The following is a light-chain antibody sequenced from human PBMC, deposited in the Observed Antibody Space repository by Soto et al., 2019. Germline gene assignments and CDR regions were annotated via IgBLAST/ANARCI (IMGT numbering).Light chain of an antibody. V-gene: IGKV3-15*01. CDR2: GAS. Sequence: EIVMTQSPDTLSVSPGERATLSCRASQSVSSDLAWYQQKPGQAPRLLIYGASTRAAGIPARFSGSGSGTKFTLTISSLQSEDFAVYYCHQYNNWMTFGQGTRLEIK. J-gene: IGKJ5*01. CDR3: HQYNNWMT. CDR1: QSVSSD.